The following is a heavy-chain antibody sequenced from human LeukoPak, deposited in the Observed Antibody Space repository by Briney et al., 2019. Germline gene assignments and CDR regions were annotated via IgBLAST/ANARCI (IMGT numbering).Heavy chain of an antibody. Sequence: PGGSLRLSCAASGFTFSSYGMHWVRQAPGKGLEWVAVISYDGSNKYYADSVKGRFTISRDNSKNTLYLQMNSLRAEDTAVYYCARLEMATGENYFDYWGQGTLVTVSS. V-gene: IGHV3-30*03. D-gene: IGHD5-24*01. CDR3: ARLEMATGENYFDY. J-gene: IGHJ4*02. CDR1: GFTFSSYG. CDR2: ISYDGSNK.